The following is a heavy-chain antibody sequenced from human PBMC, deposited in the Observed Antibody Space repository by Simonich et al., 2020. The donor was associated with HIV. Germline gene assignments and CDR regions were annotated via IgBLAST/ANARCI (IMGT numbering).Heavy chain of an antibody. CDR2: MLHGGSTSSGVT. J-gene: IGHJ4*02. V-gene: IGHV4-34*01. CDR3: ARGRAGAIYY. Sequence: QVQLQQWGAGLLKPSETLSLTCAVYGGSFSGYYWSWIRQPPGKGREWIGSMLHGGSTSSGVTYCNPARKSRVTISVATSKNQFSLRLSGVTAADTAGYCCARGRAGAIYYGGQGTLVTVSS. CDR1: GGSFSGYY.